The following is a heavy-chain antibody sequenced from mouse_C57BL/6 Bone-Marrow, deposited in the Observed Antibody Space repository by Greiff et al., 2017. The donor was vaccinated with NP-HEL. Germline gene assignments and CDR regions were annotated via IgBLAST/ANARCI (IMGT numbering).Heavy chain of an antibody. V-gene: IGHV14-4*01. D-gene: IGHD2-10*02. CDR2: IDPENGDT. CDR3: TYGNFDY. J-gene: IGHJ2*01. Sequence: EVQLVESGAELVRPGASVKLSCTASGFNIKDDYMHWVKQRPEQGLEWIGWIDPENGDTEYASKFQGKAIITADTSSNTAYLQLSSLSSEDTAVYYCTYGNFDYWGQGTTLTVSS. CDR1: GFNIKDDY.